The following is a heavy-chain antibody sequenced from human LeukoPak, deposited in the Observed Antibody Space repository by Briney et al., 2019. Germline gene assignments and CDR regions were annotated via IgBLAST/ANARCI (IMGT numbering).Heavy chain of an antibody. V-gene: IGHV3-7*01. CDR3: ARAGQEWFGELGFDQ. Sequence: GGSLRLSCAVSGFTFSSYAMHWVRQAPGKGLEWVANIKQDGSEKNYVESVKGRFTISRDNAKNSLYLQTNSLRAEDTAVYYCARAGQEWFGELGFDQWGQGTLVIVSS. CDR1: GFTFSSYA. CDR2: IKQDGSEK. D-gene: IGHD3-10*01. J-gene: IGHJ4*02.